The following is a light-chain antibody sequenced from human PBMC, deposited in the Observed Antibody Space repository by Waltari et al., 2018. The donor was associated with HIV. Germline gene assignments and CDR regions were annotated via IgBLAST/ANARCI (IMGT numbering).Light chain of an antibody. J-gene: IGKJ1*01. CDR1: QSVTSN. CDR3: HQYEKWWT. V-gene: IGKV3-15*01. Sequence: EIVMTQSPATLSVSPGERATRSCRASQSVTSNFAWLQREPGQAPMLLVYGASTRATGIPARFSGSGSGTDFTLTISSLQSEDFAVYYCHQYEKWWTFGQGTKVEIK. CDR2: GAS.